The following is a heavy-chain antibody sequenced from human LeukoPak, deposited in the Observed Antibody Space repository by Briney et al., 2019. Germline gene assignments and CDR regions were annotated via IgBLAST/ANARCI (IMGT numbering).Heavy chain of an antibody. J-gene: IGHJ2*01. Sequence: SETLSLTCAVYGGPFSGYYWSWIRQPPGKGLEWIGEINHSGSTNYNPSLKSRVTISVDTSKNQFSLKLSSVTAADTAVYYCAREGSSWYWGTATRGWYFDLWGRGTLVTVSS. CDR1: GGPFSGYY. V-gene: IGHV4-34*01. D-gene: IGHD6-13*01. CDR3: AREGSSWYWGTATRGWYFDL. CDR2: INHSGST.